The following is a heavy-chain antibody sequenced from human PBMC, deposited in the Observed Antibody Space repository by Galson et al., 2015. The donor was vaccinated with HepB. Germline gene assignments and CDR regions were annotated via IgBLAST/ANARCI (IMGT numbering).Heavy chain of an antibody. V-gene: IGHV3-30-3*01. CDR3: ARSPPDYYDSSGYYSYYYYYMDV. CDR2: ISYDGSNK. D-gene: IGHD3-22*01. Sequence: SLRLSCAASGFTFSSYAMHWVRQAPGKGLEWVAVISYDGSNKYYADSVKGRFTISRDNSKNTLYLQMNSLRAEDTAVYYCARSPPDYYDSSGYYSYYYYYMDVWGKGTTVTVSS. J-gene: IGHJ6*03. CDR1: GFTFSSYA.